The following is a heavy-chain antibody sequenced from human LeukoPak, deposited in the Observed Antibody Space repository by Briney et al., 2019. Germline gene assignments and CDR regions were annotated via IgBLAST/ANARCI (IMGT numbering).Heavy chain of an antibody. J-gene: IGHJ4*02. CDR1: GGSISSYY. Sequence: SETLSLTCTVSGGSISSYYWSWIRQPPGKGLEWIGYIYYSGSTNYNPSLKSRVTISVDTSKNQFSLKLSSVTAADTAVYYCARARPGSSSWYFDYWGQGTLVTVSS. CDR3: ARARPGSSSWYFDY. D-gene: IGHD6-13*01. CDR2: IYYSGST. V-gene: IGHV4-59*01.